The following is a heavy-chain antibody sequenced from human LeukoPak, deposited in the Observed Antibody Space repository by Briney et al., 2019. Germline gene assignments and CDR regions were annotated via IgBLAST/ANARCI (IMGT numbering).Heavy chain of an antibody. CDR3: TRDPTRACGNEGCYSGWFDP. J-gene: IGHJ5*02. CDR1: GFTFSSYS. CDR2: ITSSSRYM. D-gene: IGHD2-21*02. V-gene: IGHV3-21*04. Sequence: KPGGSLRLSCAASGFTFSSYSMNWVRQAPGKGLEWVSCITSSSRYMYYADSVKGRFTISRDNSKNTLYLQMTCLRVDDTAMHYCTRDPTRACGNEGCYSGWFDPWGQGTLVIVSS.